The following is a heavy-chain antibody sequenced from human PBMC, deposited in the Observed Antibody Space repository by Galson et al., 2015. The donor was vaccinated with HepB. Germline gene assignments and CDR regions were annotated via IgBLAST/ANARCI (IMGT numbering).Heavy chain of an antibody. J-gene: IGHJ4*02. CDR2: IHSDGST. Sequence: SLRLSCAASGFTVSSNYMSWVRQAPGKGLEWVSVIHSDGSTYYADSVKGRFTISRDNSKNTLNLQMNSLRADDTAVYYCAGPNGYLRYWGQGTLVTVSS. D-gene: IGHD5-24*01. CDR1: GFTVSSNY. CDR3: AGPNGYLRY. V-gene: IGHV3-53*01.